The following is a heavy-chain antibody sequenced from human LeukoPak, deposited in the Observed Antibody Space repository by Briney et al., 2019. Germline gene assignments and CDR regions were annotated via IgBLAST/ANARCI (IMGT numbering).Heavy chain of an antibody. CDR3: TTDRFRITIFGVVITFDY. CDR2: IRSKSYGGTT. CDR1: GFTFGDYG. Sequence: PGGSLRLSCAASGFTFGDYGMSWFRQAPGKGLEWVGFIRSKSYGGTTEYAASVKGRFTISRDDSKNTLYLQMNSLKTEDTAVYYCTTDRFRITIFGVVITFDYWGQGTLVTVSS. D-gene: IGHD3-3*01. V-gene: IGHV3-49*03. J-gene: IGHJ4*02.